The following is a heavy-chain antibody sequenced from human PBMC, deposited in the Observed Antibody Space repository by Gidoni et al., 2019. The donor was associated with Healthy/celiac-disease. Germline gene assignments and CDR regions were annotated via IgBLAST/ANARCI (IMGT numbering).Heavy chain of an antibody. J-gene: IGHJ6*02. V-gene: IGHV3-43*01. CDR3: AKDRAVAGTTWGMDV. CDR2: ISWDGGST. Sequence: EVQLVESGGVVVQPGGSLRLSCAASGFPFDYYTMHWVRQAPGKGLEWVSLISWDGGSTYYADSVKGRFTISRDNSKNSLYLQMNSLRTEDTALYYCAKDRAVAGTTWGMDVWGQGTTVTVSS. CDR1: GFPFDYYT. D-gene: IGHD6-19*01.